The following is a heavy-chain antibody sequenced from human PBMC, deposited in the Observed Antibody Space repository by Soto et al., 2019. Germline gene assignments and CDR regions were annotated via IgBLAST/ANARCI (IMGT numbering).Heavy chain of an antibody. D-gene: IGHD2-8*02. CDR3: ARATSFSGHHGY. Sequence: QLQLQESGPGLVKPSQTLSLACTVSGGSFSSGGYYWSWIRQLPGKGLVWIGYIYYSGSTYYNPSLKRRFTISLDTSKNQFSLKLSSVTAADTAVYYCARATSFSGHHGYWGQGTLVTVSS. V-gene: IGHV4-31*03. J-gene: IGHJ4*02. CDR2: IYYSGST. CDR1: GGSFSSGGYY.